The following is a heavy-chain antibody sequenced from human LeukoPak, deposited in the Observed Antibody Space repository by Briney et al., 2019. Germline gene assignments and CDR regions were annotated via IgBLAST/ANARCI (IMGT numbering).Heavy chain of an antibody. CDR1: GFTFSGYS. V-gene: IGHV3-21*01. CDR2: ISSSSSYI. J-gene: IGHJ4*02. D-gene: IGHD1-1*01. CDR3: ARDGRTGGNFDY. Sequence: GGSLRLSCAASGFTFSGYSMNWVRQAPGKGLEWVSSISSSSSYIYYADSVKGRFTISRDNAKNSLYLQMNSLRAEDTAVYYCARDGRTGGNFDYWGQGTLVTVSS.